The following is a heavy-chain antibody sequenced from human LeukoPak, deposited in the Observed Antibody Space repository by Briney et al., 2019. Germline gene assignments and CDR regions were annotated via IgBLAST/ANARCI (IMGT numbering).Heavy chain of an antibody. J-gene: IGHJ5*02. CDR2: INPSGGST. D-gene: IGHD4-23*01. V-gene: IGHV1-46*01. CDR1: GYTFTSYY. Sequence: GASVKVSCKASGYTFTSYYIYWMRQAPGQGLEWMGVINPSGGSTSYAQKFQGRVTMTRDMSTSTDYMELSSLRSEDTAVYYCARDNSVEDTAWWFDPWGQGTLVTVSS. CDR3: ARDNSVEDTAWWFDP.